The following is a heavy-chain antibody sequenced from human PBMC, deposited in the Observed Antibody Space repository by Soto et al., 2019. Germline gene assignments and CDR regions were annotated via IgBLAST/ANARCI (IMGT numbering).Heavy chain of an antibody. CDR1: GYTFTNFG. V-gene: IGHV1-18*01. CDR3: ARGVGSGSYYNQYNWFDP. CDR2: INVYNGNT. D-gene: IGHD3-10*01. J-gene: IGHJ5*02. Sequence: ASVKVSCKASGYTFTNFGISWVRQAPGQGLEWMGWINVYNGNTKYAQKVQGRVTMTTDTSTSTAYMELRSLRSDDTAVYYCARGVGSGSYYNQYNWFDPWGQGTLVTVSS.